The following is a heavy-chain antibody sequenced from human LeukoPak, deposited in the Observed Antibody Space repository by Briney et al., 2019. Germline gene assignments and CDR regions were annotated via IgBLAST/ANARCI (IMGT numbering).Heavy chain of an antibody. V-gene: IGHV3-48*01. CDR1: GFTFNTYS. Sequence: GGSLRLSCAASGFTFNTYSMNWVRQAPGKGLEWVSYISSSSSSIYYADSVKGRFTISRDNVRNSMYLQMNSLRAEDTAVYYCARGSSWGYWGQGILVTVSS. J-gene: IGHJ4*02. CDR3: ARGSSWGY. CDR2: ISSSSSSI. D-gene: IGHD6-6*01.